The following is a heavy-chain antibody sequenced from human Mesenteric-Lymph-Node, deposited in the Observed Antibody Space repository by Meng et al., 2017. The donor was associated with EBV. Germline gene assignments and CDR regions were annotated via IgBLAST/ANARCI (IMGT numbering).Heavy chain of an antibody. CDR1: GGSISTGGYF. V-gene: IGHV4-30-4*01. CDR3: ARGIADSWFDP. CDR2: IYYTGTT. Sequence: QVQELGPRMVKPSHTLSLNCAVSGGSISTGGYFWTWIPQPPGKGLLWIAYIYYTGTTYYNPSLKSRVTISVDTSKTQFSLKLNSVTAADTAVYYCARGIADSWFDPWGQGALVTVSS. D-gene: IGHD2-15*01. J-gene: IGHJ5*02.